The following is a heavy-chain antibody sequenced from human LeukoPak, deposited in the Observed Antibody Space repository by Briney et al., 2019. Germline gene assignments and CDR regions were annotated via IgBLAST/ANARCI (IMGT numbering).Heavy chain of an antibody. J-gene: IGHJ6*04. Sequence: ASVKVSCKASGYTFTSYAMHWVRQAPGQRLEWMGWINAGNGDTKYSQKFQGRVTITRDTSASTAYMELSSLRSEDTAVYYCARLVVAAAPGYYYGMDVWGKGTTVTVSS. CDR3: ARLVVAAAPGYYYGMDV. CDR1: GYTFTSYA. V-gene: IGHV1-3*01. D-gene: IGHD2-2*01. CDR2: INAGNGDT.